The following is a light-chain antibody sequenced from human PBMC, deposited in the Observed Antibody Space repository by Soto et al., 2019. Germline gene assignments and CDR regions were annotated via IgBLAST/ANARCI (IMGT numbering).Light chain of an antibody. J-gene: IGKJ3*01. CDR3: QQRSNWPLT. CDR1: QSVSDS. Sequence: EIVLTQSPAALSLSPGERATLSCRASQSVSDSLAWYQQKPGQAPRLLIYDASTRATGIPARFSGSGSGTDFTLTISSLEPEDFAIYYCQQRSNWPLTFAPGTKVDIK. V-gene: IGKV3-11*01. CDR2: DAS.